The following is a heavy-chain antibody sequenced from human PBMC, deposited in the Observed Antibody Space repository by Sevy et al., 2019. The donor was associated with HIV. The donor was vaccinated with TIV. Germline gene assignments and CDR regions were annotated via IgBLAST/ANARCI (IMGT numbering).Heavy chain of an antibody. Sequence: ASVKVSCKASGYTFTSYDINWVRQATGQGLEWMGWMNPNSGNTGYAQKFQGRVTMTRNTSISTAYMELSSLRSEDTAVYYCVRGRGYDSSGYPFYYGMDVWGQGTTVTVSS. CDR3: VRGRGYDSSGYPFYYGMDV. CDR2: MNPNSGNT. V-gene: IGHV1-8*01. D-gene: IGHD3-22*01. J-gene: IGHJ6*02. CDR1: GYTFTSYD.